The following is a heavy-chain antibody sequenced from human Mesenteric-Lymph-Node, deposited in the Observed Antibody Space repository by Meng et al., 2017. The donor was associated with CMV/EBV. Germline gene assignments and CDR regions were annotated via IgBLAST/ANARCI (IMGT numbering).Heavy chain of an antibody. CDR3: ANLHGGILGVTKYYYGMDV. J-gene: IGHJ6*02. V-gene: IGHV3-30*02. D-gene: IGHD3-3*01. CDR1: RFTFSTYG. CDR2: IRYDGSNK. Sequence: GESLKISCAASRFTFSTYGIHWVRQAPGKGLEWVAFIRYDGSNKYYAESVKGRFTISRDNSENTLYLQMNSLRPEDTAVYYCANLHGGILGVTKYYYGMDVWGQGTTVTVSS.